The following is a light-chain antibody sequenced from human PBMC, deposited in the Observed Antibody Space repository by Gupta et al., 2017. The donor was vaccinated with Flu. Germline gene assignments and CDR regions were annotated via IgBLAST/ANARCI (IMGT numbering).Light chain of an antibody. Sequence: QPALTQPASVSGSPGHSITISCTGTSSDVGAYNYVPWYQQHPGKPPKLMIYEVTNRPSGVSNRFSGSKPDNTASLTISGLQTEDEADYFCASYTITSTWVFGGGTKVTVL. CDR2: EVT. CDR1: SSDVGAYNY. J-gene: IGLJ3*02. V-gene: IGLV2-14*01. CDR3: ASYTITSTWV.